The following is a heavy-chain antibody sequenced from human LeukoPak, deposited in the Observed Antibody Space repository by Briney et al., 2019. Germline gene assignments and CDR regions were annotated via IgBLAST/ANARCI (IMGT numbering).Heavy chain of an antibody. Sequence: PSETQSLTCTTSGGSSTNYYWSWIRQPAGKGLEWIGRIHTGGATTYNPSLESRVTMSVDTSKNLVSLKMSSLTAADTAIYYCARGGAPEYWGQGTLVTVYS. V-gene: IGHV4-4*07. CDR1: GGSSTNYY. CDR2: IHTGGAT. CDR3: ARGGAPEY. J-gene: IGHJ4*02.